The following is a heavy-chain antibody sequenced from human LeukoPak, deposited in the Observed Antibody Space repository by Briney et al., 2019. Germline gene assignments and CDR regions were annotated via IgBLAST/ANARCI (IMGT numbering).Heavy chain of an antibody. J-gene: IGHJ6*04. CDR3: AAYKRMALEGV. V-gene: IGHV4-59*02. D-gene: IGHD5-24*01. CDR2: IYYSGST. CDR1: GGSVSSYY. Sequence: SETLSLTCTVSGGSVSSYYWSWIRQPPGKGLEWIGYIYYSGSTNYNPSLKSRVTISVDTSKNQFSLKLSSVTAADTAVYYCAAYKRMALEGVWGKGTTVTVSS.